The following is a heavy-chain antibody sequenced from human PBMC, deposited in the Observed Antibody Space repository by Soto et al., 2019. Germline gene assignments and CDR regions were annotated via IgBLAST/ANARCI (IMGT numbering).Heavy chain of an antibody. Sequence: ASVKVSCKVSGYTLTELSMHWVRQAPGKGLEWMGGFDPEDGETIYAQKFQGRVTMTEDTSTDTAYMELSSLRSEDTAVYYCATNLWYYDFWSGSRGYWGQGTLVTVSS. CDR1: GYTLTELS. V-gene: IGHV1-24*01. J-gene: IGHJ4*02. CDR2: FDPEDGET. D-gene: IGHD3-3*01. CDR3: ATNLWYYDFWSGSRGY.